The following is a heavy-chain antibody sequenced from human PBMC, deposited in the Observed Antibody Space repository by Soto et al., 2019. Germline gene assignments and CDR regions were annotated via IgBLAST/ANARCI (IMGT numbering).Heavy chain of an antibody. CDR2: FDPEDGET. CDR3: ASQTRYYDSSGYYYVDFDY. V-gene: IGHV1-24*01. Sequence: ASVKVSCQVSGYTLTELSMHWVRQAPGKGLEWMGGFDPEDGETIYAQKFQGRVTMTEDTSTDTAYTELSSLRSEDTAVYYCASQTRYYDSSGYYYVDFDYWGQGTLVTVSS. D-gene: IGHD3-22*01. CDR1: GYTLTELS. J-gene: IGHJ4*02.